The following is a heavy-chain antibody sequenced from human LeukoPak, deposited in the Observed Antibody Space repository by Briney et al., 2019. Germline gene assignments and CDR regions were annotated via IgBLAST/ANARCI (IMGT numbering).Heavy chain of an antibody. CDR1: GGSISSSSYY. CDR3: ATYSITGAWAEYFLH. V-gene: IGHV4-39*07. J-gene: IGHJ1*01. Sequence: PSETLSLTCTVSGGSISSSSYYWGWIRQPPGKGLEWIGRIHISGTTYYNPSLKSRFTMSIDTSKNQFSLKLSSVTAADTAVYYCATYSITGAWAEYFLHWGQGTLVTVSS. D-gene: IGHD2/OR15-2a*01. CDR2: IHISGTT.